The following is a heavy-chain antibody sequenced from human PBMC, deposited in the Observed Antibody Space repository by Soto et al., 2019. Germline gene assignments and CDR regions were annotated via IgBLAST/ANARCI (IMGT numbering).Heavy chain of an antibody. CDR1: GYSFTTNW. V-gene: IGHV5-51*01. CDR3: ARHSGEAEDGTD. CDR2: IYPGDSDT. D-gene: IGHD6-13*01. J-gene: IGHJ1*01. Sequence: PGESLKISCKGSGYSFTTNWIGWVRQMPGKGLEWMGVIYPGDSDTRYSPSFQGQVAISADKSINTAYLQWSSLKASDTAMYYCARHSGEAEDGTDWGQGTLVTVSS.